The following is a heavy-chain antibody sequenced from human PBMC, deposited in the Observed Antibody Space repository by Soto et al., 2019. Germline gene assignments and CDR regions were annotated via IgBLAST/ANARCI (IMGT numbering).Heavy chain of an antibody. CDR1: GFTFSSYA. D-gene: IGHD3-22*01. J-gene: IGHJ4*02. CDR3: AKIYGSSAYYPDY. CDR2: ISASGSNT. V-gene: IGHV3-23*01. Sequence: EVQLLESGGGLVQSGGSLRLSCAASGFTFSSYAMSWVRQAPGKGLEWVSGISASGSNTYYADSVKGRFTISRDNSKNTLYLQMNSLRAEDTAVYYCAKIYGSSAYYPDYWGQGILVTVSS.